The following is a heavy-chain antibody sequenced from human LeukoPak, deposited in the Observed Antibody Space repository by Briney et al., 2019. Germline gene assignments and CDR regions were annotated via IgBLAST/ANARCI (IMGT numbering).Heavy chain of an antibody. Sequence: ASVKVSCKASGFTFTSSAMQWVRQARGQRLEWIGWIVVGSGNTNYAQKFQERVTITRDMSTSTAYMELSSLRSEDTAVYYCAADRLYYYDSSGYYPSRYWGQGTLVTVSS. D-gene: IGHD3-22*01. J-gene: IGHJ4*02. CDR1: GFTFTSSA. V-gene: IGHV1-58*02. CDR3: AADRLYYYDSSGYYPSRY. CDR2: IVVGSGNT.